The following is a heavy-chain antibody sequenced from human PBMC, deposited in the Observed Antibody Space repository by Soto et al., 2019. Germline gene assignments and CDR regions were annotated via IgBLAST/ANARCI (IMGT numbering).Heavy chain of an antibody. CDR1: GFTFSSYG. Sequence: QVQLVESGGGVVQPGRSLRLSCAASGFTFSSYGMHWVRQAPGKGLEWVAVIWYDGSNKYYADSVKGRFTISRDNSKNTLYLQMNSLRAEDTAVYYCARVLVGAREDNWFDPWGQGTLVTVSS. D-gene: IGHD1-26*01. V-gene: IGHV3-33*01. CDR2: IWYDGSNK. J-gene: IGHJ5*02. CDR3: ARVLVGAREDNWFDP.